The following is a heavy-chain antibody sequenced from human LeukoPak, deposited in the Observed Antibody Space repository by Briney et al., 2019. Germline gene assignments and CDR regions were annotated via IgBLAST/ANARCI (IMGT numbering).Heavy chain of an antibody. CDR1: GFTFSNYX. V-gene: IGHV3-74*01. CDR3: ASSIDLQGDYYYMDV. D-gene: IGHD4-11*01. CDR2: INTDGSIT. J-gene: IGHJ6*03. Sequence: PGGXXRXXCAAAGFTFSNYXXHWVRHTPGEXXVXXXXINTDGSITNYADSVKGRFTISRDNAKHTLSLQMNSLRAEDTAVYYCASSIDLQGDYYYMDVWGKGTTVTVSS.